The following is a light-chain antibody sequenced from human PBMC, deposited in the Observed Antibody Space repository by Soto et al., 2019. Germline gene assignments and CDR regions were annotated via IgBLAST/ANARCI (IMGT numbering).Light chain of an antibody. CDR2: DVS. J-gene: IGLJ2*01. V-gene: IGLV2-14*01. CDR1: SSDVGGYNY. Sequence: QSVLTQPASVSGSPGQSITISCTGTSSDVGGYNYVSWYQQYPGKAPKLMIYDVSYRPSGVSNRFSGFKSGNTASLTISGLQAEDEADYYCSSYTSSSTVVFGGGTKLTVL. CDR3: SSYTSSSTVV.